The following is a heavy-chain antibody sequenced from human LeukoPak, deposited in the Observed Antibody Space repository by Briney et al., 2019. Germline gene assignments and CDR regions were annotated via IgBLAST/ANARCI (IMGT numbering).Heavy chain of an antibody. V-gene: IGHV1-2*02. CDR1: GYTFTGYY. CDR3: ARGRYFHETSMGYYYYMAV. Sequence: ASVKVSCKASGYTFTGYYIHWVRQAPGQGLEWMGWINPHSGGTNYAQKFQGSITMTADESTRTVYMELSSLRSEDTAVYYCARGRYFHETSMGYYYYMAVWGKGTTVTISS. J-gene: IGHJ6*03. D-gene: IGHD3-22*01. CDR2: INPHSGGT.